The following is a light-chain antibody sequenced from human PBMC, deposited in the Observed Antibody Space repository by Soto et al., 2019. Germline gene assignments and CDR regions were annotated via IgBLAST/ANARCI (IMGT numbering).Light chain of an antibody. CDR2: GAS. CDR1: QSVGSRR. J-gene: IGKJ1*01. CDR3: QQYGDSPWT. Sequence: EIVLTQSPSTLSLSPGERATLSCRASQSVGSRRLAWYQQKPGQAPRLLIYGASSRATGTPDRFSGSGSGTDFTLAISSLEPEDFAVYYCQQYGDSPWTFGQGTKVEIK. V-gene: IGKV3-20*01.